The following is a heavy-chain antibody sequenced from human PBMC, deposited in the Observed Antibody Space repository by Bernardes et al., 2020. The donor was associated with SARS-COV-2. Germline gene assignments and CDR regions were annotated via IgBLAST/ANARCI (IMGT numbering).Heavy chain of an antibody. Sequence: GESLKISCKGSGYSFTSYWIGWVRQMPGKGLEWMGIIYPGGSDTRYSPSFQGQVTISADKSISTAYLQWSSLKASDTAMYYCARRPSIYYYGMDVWGQGTTVTISS. CDR3: ARRPSIYYYGMDV. CDR2: IYPGGSDT. J-gene: IGHJ6*02. CDR1: GYSFTSYW. V-gene: IGHV5-51*01.